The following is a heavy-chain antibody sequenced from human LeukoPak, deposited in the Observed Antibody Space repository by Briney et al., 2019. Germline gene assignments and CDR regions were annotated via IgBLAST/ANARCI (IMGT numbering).Heavy chain of an antibody. CDR2: IYYSGTT. J-gene: IGHJ6*03. D-gene: IGHD3-9*01. CDR1: GGSISSSPYY. Sequence: PSEPLSLTCTVSGGSISSSPYYWGWIRQPPGKGLEWIGSIYYSGTTHYNPSLKSRVTISVDTSKNQFSLKLSSVTAADTAVYYCARHYDIGYYYYMDVWGKGTTVTISS. V-gene: IGHV4-39*01. CDR3: ARHYDIGYYYYMDV.